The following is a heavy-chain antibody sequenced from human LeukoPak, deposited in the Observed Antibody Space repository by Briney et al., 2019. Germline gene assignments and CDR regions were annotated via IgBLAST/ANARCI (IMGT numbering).Heavy chain of an antibody. D-gene: IGHD3-16*01. J-gene: IGHJ4*02. V-gene: IGHV3-21*01. Sequence: GGSLRLSCAASGLTFSSYSMNWVRQAPGKGLEWVSSISSSGNYIYYADSVKGRFTISRDNAKNSLYLQMNSLRAEDTAVYYCARSGGGMDDYWGQGTLVTVSS. CDR3: ARSGGGMDDY. CDR1: GLTFSSYS. CDR2: ISSSGNYI.